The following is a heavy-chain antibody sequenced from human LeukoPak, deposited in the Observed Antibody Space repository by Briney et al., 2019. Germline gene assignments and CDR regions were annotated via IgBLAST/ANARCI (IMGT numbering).Heavy chain of an antibody. V-gene: IGHV3-48*03. J-gene: IGHJ4*02. CDR3: ARGAGGYFDY. CDR1: GFTLSSFE. CDR2: ISSSGSSI. Sequence: GGSLRLSCAASGFTLSSFEMNWVRQAPGKGLEWVSYISSSGSSIYYGDSVKGRFTISRDNAKNSLYLQMNNLRAEDTAVYHCARGAGGYFDYWGQGTLVTVSS. D-gene: IGHD3-10*01.